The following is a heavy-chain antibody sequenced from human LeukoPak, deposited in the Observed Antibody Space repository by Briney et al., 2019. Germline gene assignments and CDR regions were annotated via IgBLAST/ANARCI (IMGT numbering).Heavy chain of an antibody. D-gene: IGHD2-8*01. V-gene: IGHV1-18*01. CDR1: GYTFTSYG. J-gene: IGHJ4*02. CDR2: IIAYNGNT. CDR3: ARWGGHCTSGLCYYFDC. Sequence: ASVNVSCTASGYTFTSYGISCVRHAPGQGLEWMGWIIAYNGNTNYAQKLQGRVTMTTDTSTSTAYMELRSLRSDDTAVYYCARWGGHCTSGLCYYFDCWGQGTLVTVSS.